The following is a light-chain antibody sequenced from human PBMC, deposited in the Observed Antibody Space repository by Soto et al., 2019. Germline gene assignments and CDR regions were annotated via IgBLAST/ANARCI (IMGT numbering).Light chain of an antibody. CDR3: QQYSNWYT. CDR2: GAS. J-gene: IGKJ2*01. Sequence: EIVMTQSPATLSVSPGERATLSCRASQSVSSDLAWYQQKPGQAPRLLIYGASTRATGIPARFSGSGSGTEFTLTISSLQSEDLAVYYCQQYSNWYTFGQGTKLEIK. CDR1: QSVSSD. V-gene: IGKV3-15*01.